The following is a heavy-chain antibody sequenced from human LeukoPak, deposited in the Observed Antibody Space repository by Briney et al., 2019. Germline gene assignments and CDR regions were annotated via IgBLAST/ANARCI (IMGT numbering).Heavy chain of an antibody. CDR3: ARGGGLDV. D-gene: IGHD3-16*01. V-gene: IGHV3-7*03. J-gene: IGHJ6*02. CDR1: GFSFSSYG. Sequence: GGSLRLSCAASGFSFSSYGMHWVRQAPGKGLEWVASINHNGNVNYYVDSAKGRFTISRDNAKNSLYLQMSNLRAEDTAAYFCARGGGLDVWGQGATVTVSS. CDR2: INHNGNVN.